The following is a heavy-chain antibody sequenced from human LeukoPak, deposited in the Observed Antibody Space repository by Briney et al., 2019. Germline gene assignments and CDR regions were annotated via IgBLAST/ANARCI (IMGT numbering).Heavy chain of an antibody. CDR3: ARENLASLEPFDY. Sequence: SVKVSRKASGGTFSSYAISWVRQAPGQGLEWMGRIIPILGIANYAQKFQGRVTITADKSTSTAYMELSSLRSEDTAVYYCARENLASLEPFDYWGQGTLVTVSS. CDR1: GGTFSSYA. V-gene: IGHV1-69*04. J-gene: IGHJ4*02. D-gene: IGHD2-2*01. CDR2: IIPILGIA.